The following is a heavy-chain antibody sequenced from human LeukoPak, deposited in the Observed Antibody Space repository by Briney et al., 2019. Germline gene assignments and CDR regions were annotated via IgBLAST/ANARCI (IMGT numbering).Heavy chain of an antibody. D-gene: IGHD6-13*01. CDR1: GYTFTGYY. CDR2: IIPIFGTA. CDR3: ASSGPPVGIAADLIGRREWHFDY. Sequence: ASVKVSCKASGYTFTGYYMHWVRQAPGQGLEWMGGIIPIFGTANYAQKFQGRVTITADESTSTAYMELSSLRSEDTAVYYCASSGPPVGIAADLIGRREWHFDYWGQGTLVTVSS. V-gene: IGHV1-69*13. J-gene: IGHJ4*02.